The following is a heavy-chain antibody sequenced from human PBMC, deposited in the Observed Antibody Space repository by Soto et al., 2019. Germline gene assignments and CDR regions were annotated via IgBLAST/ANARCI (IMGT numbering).Heavy chain of an antibody. V-gene: IGHV3-23*01. D-gene: IGHD1-26*01. J-gene: IGHJ4*02. CDR1: GFTFRSYH. CDR2: ISDSGART. CDR3: AKCELDDN. Sequence: VHLLESGGALVQPGGSLRLSCVASGFTFRSYHMSWVRQAPGKGLEWVSGISDSGARTDYADSVKGRFTVSRDNSKNTLYLQMNALRSEDTAIYFCAKCELDDNWGQGTLVTVSS.